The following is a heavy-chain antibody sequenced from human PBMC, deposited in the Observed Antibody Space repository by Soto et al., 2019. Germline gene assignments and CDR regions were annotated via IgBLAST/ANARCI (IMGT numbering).Heavy chain of an antibody. V-gene: IGHV4-39*01. Sequence: SETLSLTCTVSGGSISSGGDYWGWIRQPPGKGLEWIGSIYYSGSTYYNPSLKSRVTISVDTSKNQFSLKLSSVTAADTAVYYCARFDYYDILTGYSNWFDPWGQGTLVTVFS. J-gene: IGHJ5*02. CDR2: IYYSGST. D-gene: IGHD3-9*01. CDR1: GGSISSGGDY. CDR3: ARFDYYDILTGYSNWFDP.